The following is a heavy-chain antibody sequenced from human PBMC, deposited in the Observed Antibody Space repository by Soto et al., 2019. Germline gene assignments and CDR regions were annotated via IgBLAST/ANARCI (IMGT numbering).Heavy chain of an antibody. CDR3: ARERRRDDSNTFDALDV. CDR2: IIPLVHII. CDR1: GGTFSIKT. Sequence: ASVKVSCKASGGTFSIKTISWVRQAPGQGLEWMGRIIPLVHIINNAQKFQGRVAISADKSTSTAYMELSSLKSDDTAIYFCARERRRDDSNTFDALDVWGQGTMVTVSS. V-gene: IGHV1-69*04. J-gene: IGHJ3*01. D-gene: IGHD3-22*01.